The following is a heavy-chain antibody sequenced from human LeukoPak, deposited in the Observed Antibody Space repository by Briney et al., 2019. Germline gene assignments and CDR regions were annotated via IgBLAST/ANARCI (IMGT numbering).Heavy chain of an antibody. CDR2: ISSSSTTK. V-gene: IGHV3-48*04. CDR3: ARDPVGGGNPNWYFDL. CDR1: GFTFSAYD. Sequence: GGSLRLSCAASGFTFSAYDMNWVRQAPGKGLKWLSYISSSSTTKYHADSVKGRFTISRDNAKNSLYLQMNSLRAEDTAVYYCARDPVGGGNPNWYFDLWGRGTLVTVSS. J-gene: IGHJ2*01. D-gene: IGHD4-23*01.